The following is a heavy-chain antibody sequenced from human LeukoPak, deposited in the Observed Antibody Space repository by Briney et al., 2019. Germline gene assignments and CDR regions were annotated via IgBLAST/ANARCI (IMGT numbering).Heavy chain of an antibody. CDR3: ARVRPHYYDSSGSRGDY. CDR2: INPNSGGT. D-gene: IGHD3-22*01. V-gene: IGHV1-2*02. J-gene: IGHJ4*02. Sequence: ASVKVSCKASGYTFTGYYMHWVRQAPGQGLEWMGGINPNSGGTNYAQKFQGRVTMTRDTSISTAYMELSRLRSDDTAVYYCARVRPHYYDSSGSRGDYWGQGTLVTVSS. CDR1: GYTFTGYY.